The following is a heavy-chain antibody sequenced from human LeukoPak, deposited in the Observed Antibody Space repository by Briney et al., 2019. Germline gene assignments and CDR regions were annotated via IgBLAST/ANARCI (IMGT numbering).Heavy chain of an antibody. CDR3: ARVWGYSSSWFDY. V-gene: IGHV1-2*02. J-gene: IGHJ4*02. CDR2: INPNSGGT. D-gene: IGHD6-13*01. Sequence: EASVKVPCKASGYTFTGYTLHWVRQAPGQGLEWMGWINPNSGGTHYAEKFQGRVTMTRDTSINTAYMELRRLRSDDTAVYHCARVWGYSSSWFDYWGQGTLVTVSS. CDR1: GYTFTGYT.